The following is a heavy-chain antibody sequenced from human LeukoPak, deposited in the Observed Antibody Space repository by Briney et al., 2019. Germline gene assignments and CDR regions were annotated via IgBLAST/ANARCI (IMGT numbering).Heavy chain of an antibody. V-gene: IGHV1-24*01. CDR3: ATDPGVGAFDY. Sequence: GASGTVSRKVSGSTLTELSMHWVRQAPGRGLEWTGGFDPEDGETIYAQKFQGRVTMTEDTSTDTAYMELSSLRSEDTAVYYCATDPGVGAFDYWGQGTLVTVSS. CDR2: FDPEDGET. D-gene: IGHD3-3*01. J-gene: IGHJ4*02. CDR1: GSTLTELS.